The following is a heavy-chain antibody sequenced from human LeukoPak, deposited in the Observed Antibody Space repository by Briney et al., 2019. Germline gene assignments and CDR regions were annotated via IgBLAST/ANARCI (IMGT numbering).Heavy chain of an antibody. D-gene: IGHD2-15*01. CDR3: ARLIYCSGGNCNLGYFDY. CDR2: TSGTG. J-gene: IGHJ4*02. V-gene: IGHV4-4*07. Sequence: KPSETLSLTCTVSGDSISSHYLGWIRQPAGKGLEWIGITSGTGNYNPSLKSRVSMSVDTSRNLVSLTLTSVTAADTAVYYCARLIYCSGGNCNLGYFDYWGQGTLVTVSS. CDR1: GDSISSHY.